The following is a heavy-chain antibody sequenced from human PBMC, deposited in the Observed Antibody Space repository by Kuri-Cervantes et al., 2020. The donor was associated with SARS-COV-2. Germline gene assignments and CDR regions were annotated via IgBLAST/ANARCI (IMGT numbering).Heavy chain of an antibody. CDR3: ARDRPSNYYGSGSWLDAFDI. D-gene: IGHD3-10*01. CDR2: ISSSSYI. CDR1: GFTFSSYS. J-gene: IGHJ3*02. V-gene: IGHV3-21*01. Sequence: GESLKISCAASGFTFSSYSMNWVRQAPGKGLEWVSSISSSSYIYYADSVKGRFTISRDNAKNSLYLQMNSLRAEDTAVYYCARDRPSNYYGSGSWLDAFDIWGQGTMVTVSS.